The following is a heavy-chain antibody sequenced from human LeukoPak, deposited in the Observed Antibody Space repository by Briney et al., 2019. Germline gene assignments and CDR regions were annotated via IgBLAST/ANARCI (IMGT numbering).Heavy chain of an antibody. D-gene: IGHD2-15*01. CDR3: VKDYCHGGYCPFPFFDS. CDR1: GFIVSDHA. CDR2: IGGAGDT. Sequence: GGSLRLSCAVSGFIVSDHAMSWVRQASGKGLEWVSLIGGAGDTFYADSVKGRFTLSRDNSRNTLYLQMDRLRAEDTATYYCVKDYCHGGYCPFPFFDSWGQGILVTVSS. V-gene: IGHV3-53*01. J-gene: IGHJ4*02.